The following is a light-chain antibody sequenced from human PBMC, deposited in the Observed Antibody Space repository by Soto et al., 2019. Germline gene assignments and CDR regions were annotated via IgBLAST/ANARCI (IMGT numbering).Light chain of an antibody. CDR2: AAS. CDR1: QSISSTY. J-gene: IGKJ1*01. V-gene: IGKV3-20*01. Sequence: EIVLTQSPGTLSLSPGERATLSCRASQSISSTYLAWYRQKPGQAPRLLIYAASSKATGITDRCSGSGSGTDFTLTISRMEPEDFAVYYCQQYYASSWTFGQGTRVEIK. CDR3: QQYYASSWT.